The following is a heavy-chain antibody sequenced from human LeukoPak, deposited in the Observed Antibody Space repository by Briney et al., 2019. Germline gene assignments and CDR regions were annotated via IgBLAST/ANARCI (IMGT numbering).Heavy chain of an antibody. CDR1: AGSISSYY. CDR3: ARDLGQQLVYYYYYMDV. V-gene: IGHV4-4*07. J-gene: IGHJ6*03. CDR2: IYTSGST. Sequence: SETLSLTCTVSAGSISSYYWSWIGQPAGKGLEWIGRIYTSGSTNYNPSLKSRVTMSVDTSKNQFSLKLSSVTAADTAVYYCARDLGQQLVYYYYYMDVWGKGTTVTVSS. D-gene: IGHD6-13*01.